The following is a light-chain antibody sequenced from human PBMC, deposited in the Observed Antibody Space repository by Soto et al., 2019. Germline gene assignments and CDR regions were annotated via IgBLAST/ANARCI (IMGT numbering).Light chain of an antibody. Sequence: QSVLTQPPSVSGAPGQRVTISCTGSSSNIGAGHDVHWYQQVPGTAPKLLVSGNTNRPSGVPDRFSGSNSGTSASLAITGLQAEDEADYDCRSFDSSLNGWVFGGGTKLTVL. V-gene: IGLV1-40*01. CDR2: GNT. CDR1: SSNIGAGHD. J-gene: IGLJ3*02. CDR3: RSFDSSLNGWV.